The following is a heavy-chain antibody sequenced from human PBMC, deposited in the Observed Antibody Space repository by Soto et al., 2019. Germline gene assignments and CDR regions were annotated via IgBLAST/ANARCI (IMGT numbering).Heavy chain of an antibody. J-gene: IGHJ4*02. Sequence: QVQLQESGPGLVKPSETLSLTCTVSGGSVSSGSYYWSWIRQPPGKGLEWIGYIYYSGSTNYNPSLKRRGTIAVHTSKNQLALKLSSVTAADTAVYYCASGYIHLSCSGGTCYSPRFDYWGQGTLVTVSS. D-gene: IGHD2-15*01. CDR1: GGSVSSGSYY. CDR2: IYYSGST. CDR3: ASGYIHLSCSGGTCYSPRFDY. V-gene: IGHV4-61*01.